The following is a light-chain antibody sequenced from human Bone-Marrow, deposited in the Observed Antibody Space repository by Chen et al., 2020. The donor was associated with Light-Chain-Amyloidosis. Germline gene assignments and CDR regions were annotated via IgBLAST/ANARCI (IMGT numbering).Light chain of an antibody. V-gene: IGLV3-25*02. J-gene: IGLJ1*01. Sequence: SYELTQPPSVSVSPGQTARITCSGDDLPTKYAYWYQQKPGQAPVLVIHRDTERPSGISERFSGSNSGNIATLTISGAQPMDEADYYCQAWDGKTAPFGPGTKVTVL. CDR1: DLPTKY. CDR2: RDT. CDR3: QAWDGKTAP.